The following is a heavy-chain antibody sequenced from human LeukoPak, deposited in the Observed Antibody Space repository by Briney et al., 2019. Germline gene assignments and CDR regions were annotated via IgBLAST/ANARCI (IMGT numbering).Heavy chain of an antibody. CDR2: ISWNSGSI. CDR1: GFTFDDYA. V-gene: IGHV3-9*01. Sequence: QSGGSLRLSCAASGFTFDDYAMHWVRQAPGKGLEWVSGISWNSGSIGYADSVKGRFTISRDNAKNSLFLQVNSLRAEDTAVYYCASTLVRVFSRPYYYYGMNVWGQGTTVTVSS. J-gene: IGHJ6*02. CDR3: ASTLVRVFSRPYYYYGMNV. D-gene: IGHD3-10*01.